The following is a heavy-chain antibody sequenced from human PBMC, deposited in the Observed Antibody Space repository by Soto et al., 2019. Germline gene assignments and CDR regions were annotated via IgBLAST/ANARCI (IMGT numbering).Heavy chain of an antibody. CDR3: AREQSVPATLNWFDP. Sequence: SETLSLTCTVSGGSISSGDYYWSWIRQPPGKGLEWIGYIYYSGSTYYNPSLKSRVTISVDTSKNQFSLKLSSVTAAGTAVYYCAREQSVPATLNWFDPWGQGTLVTVSS. V-gene: IGHV4-30-4*01. CDR2: IYYSGST. J-gene: IGHJ5*02. CDR1: GGSISSGDYY. D-gene: IGHD2-2*01.